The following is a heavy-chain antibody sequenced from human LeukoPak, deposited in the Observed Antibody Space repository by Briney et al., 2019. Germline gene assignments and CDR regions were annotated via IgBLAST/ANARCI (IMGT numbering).Heavy chain of an antibody. CDR1: GGTFSSYT. V-gene: IGHV1-69*08. CDR3: ARDHYDFWSGYPVSFDP. D-gene: IGHD3-3*01. Sequence: ASVKVSCKASGGTFSSYTISWVRQAPGQGLEWMGRIIPILGTANYAQKFQGRVTITADKSTSTAYMELSSLRSEDTAVYYCARDHYDFWSGYPVSFDPWGQGTLVTVSS. J-gene: IGHJ5*02. CDR2: IIPILGTA.